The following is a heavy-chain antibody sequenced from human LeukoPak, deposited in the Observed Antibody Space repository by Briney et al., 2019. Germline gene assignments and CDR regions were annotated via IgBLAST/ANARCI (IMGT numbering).Heavy chain of an antibody. D-gene: IGHD6-13*01. CDR3: ARQGAAAGTMDY. Sequence: SETLSLTCTVSGGSISSSYSYWGWIRQPPGKGLEWIGNIYYSGSTYYSPSLTSRVAVSVDTSENQFSLKLTSVTAADTAVYYCARQGAAAGTMDYWGQGTLVTVSS. V-gene: IGHV4-39*07. CDR2: IYYSGST. J-gene: IGHJ4*02. CDR1: GGSISSSYSY.